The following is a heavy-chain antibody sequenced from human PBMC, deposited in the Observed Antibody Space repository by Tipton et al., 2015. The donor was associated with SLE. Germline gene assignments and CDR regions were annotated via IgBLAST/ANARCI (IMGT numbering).Heavy chain of an antibody. V-gene: IGHV4-34*01. J-gene: IGHJ6*02. CDR1: GGSFSGYS. CDR3: ARGKGNSSGWGHYYFYGMDV. Sequence: TLSLTCAVYGGSFSGYSWSWIRQTPGKGLEWIGEISHGGSTNYNPSLKTRVTMSVDTSRKQFSLKLGSVTAADTVVYYCARGKGNSSGWGHYYFYGMDVWGQGTTVTVSS. D-gene: IGHD6-19*01. CDR2: ISHGGST.